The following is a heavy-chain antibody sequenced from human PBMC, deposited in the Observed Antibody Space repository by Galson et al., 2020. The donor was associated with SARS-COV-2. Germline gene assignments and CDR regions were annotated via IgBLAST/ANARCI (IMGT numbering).Heavy chain of an antibody. Sequence: KMSGPTLVKPTQTLTLTCTFSGFSLSTSGVGVGWIRQPPGKALEWLALIYWDDDKRYSPSLKSRLTITKDTSKNQVVLTMTNMDPVDTATYYCAHRPRGITISYWFDPWGQGTLVTVSS. J-gene: IGHJ5*02. V-gene: IGHV2-5*02. CDR1: GFSLSTSGVG. D-gene: IGHD3-3*01. CDR3: AHRPRGITISYWFDP. CDR2: IYWDDDK.